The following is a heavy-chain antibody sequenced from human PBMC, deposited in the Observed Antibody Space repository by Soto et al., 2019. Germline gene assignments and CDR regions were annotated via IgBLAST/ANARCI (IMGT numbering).Heavy chain of an antibody. J-gene: IGHJ4*02. CDR3: ARGYYYDSSGYYYRLFFDY. Sequence: APAKVSCKASGYTFTSYAMRWVRQAPGQRLEWMGWINAGNGNTKYSQKFQGRVTITRDTSASTAYMELSSLRSEDTAVYYCARGYYYDSSGYYYRLFFDYWGQGTLVTVSS. CDR2: INAGNGNT. CDR1: GYTFTSYA. D-gene: IGHD3-22*01. V-gene: IGHV1-3*01.